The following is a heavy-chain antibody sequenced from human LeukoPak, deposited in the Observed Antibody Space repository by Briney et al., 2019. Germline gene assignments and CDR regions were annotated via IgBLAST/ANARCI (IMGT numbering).Heavy chain of an antibody. J-gene: IGHJ6*03. CDR1: GGSFSHYY. CDR2: INDSGTI. Sequence: PSETLSLTCAVYGGSFSHYYWSWIRQSPGMGLEWIGEINDSGTINYNPSLMSRVTIPVDKSKNQFTMKLSSATAADTAVYYCARRWNYGRNYYIDVWGKGATVSVSS. D-gene: IGHD1-7*01. V-gene: IGHV4-34*01. CDR3: ARRWNYGRNYYIDV.